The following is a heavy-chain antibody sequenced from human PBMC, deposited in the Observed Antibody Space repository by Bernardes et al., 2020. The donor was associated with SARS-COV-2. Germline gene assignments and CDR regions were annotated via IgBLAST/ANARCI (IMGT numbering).Heavy chain of an antibody. CDR2: ISAYNGNT. CDR3: ARGNDNSALDY. CDR1: GYTFTTYA. V-gene: IGHV1-18*04. J-gene: IGHJ4*02. Sequence: ASVKVSCKASGYTFTTYAITWVRQAPGHGLEWMGAISAYNGNTNYAQKLQGRVTMSTDTSTSTAYMELRSLRSEDTAVYYCARGNDNSALDYWGQGALVTVSS. D-gene: IGHD1-1*01.